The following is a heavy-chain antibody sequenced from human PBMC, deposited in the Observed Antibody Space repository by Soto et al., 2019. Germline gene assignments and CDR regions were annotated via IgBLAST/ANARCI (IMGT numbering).Heavy chain of an antibody. J-gene: IGHJ3*02. CDR2: IYSGGST. D-gene: IGHD2-15*01. V-gene: IGHV3-66*01. CDR1: GFTVSSNY. Sequence: GGSLRLSCAASGFTVSSNYMSWVRQAPGKGLEWVSVIYSGGSTYYAASVKGRFTISRDNSKNTLYLQMNSLRAEDTAVYYCARSQLNCSGGSCYPPAFDIWGQGTMVTVSS. CDR3: ARSQLNCSGGSCYPPAFDI.